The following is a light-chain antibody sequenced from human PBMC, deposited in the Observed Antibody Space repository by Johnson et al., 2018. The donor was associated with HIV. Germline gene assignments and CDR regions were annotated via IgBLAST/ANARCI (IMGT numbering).Light chain of an antibody. CDR2: ENN. CDR1: SSNIGNNY. CDR3: GTWDSSLSTYV. Sequence: SVLTQSPSVSAAPGQKVTISCSGSSSNIGNNYVSWYQQLPGTAPKLLIYENNKRPSGIPDRFSGSKSGTSATLGITGLQTGDAADYYCGTWDSSLSTYVFGTGTKVTVL. J-gene: IGLJ1*01. V-gene: IGLV1-51*02.